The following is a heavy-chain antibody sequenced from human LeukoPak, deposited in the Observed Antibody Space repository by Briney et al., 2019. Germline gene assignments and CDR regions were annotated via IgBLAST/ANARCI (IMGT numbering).Heavy chain of an antibody. V-gene: IGHV2-5*02. CDR3: AHRGIAEFDTGWFDP. D-gene: IGHD6-13*01. J-gene: IGHJ5*02. Sequence: SGPTLVNPTQPLTLTCTFSGFSLSTNGVGVGWLRQPPGKALEWLALVYWDDDKRYSPSLKSRLTITRDTFKNQIFLTMTNMDPVDTATYYCAHRGIAEFDTGWFDPWGQGILVTVSS. CDR2: VYWDDDK. CDR1: GFSLSTNGVG.